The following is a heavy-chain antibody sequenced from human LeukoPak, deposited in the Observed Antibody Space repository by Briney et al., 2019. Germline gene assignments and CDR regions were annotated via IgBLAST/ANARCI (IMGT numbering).Heavy chain of an antibody. Sequence: SETLSLTCTVSGASISSYYWNWIRQPPGKGLEWIGYIFYNANTIYNDSLRSRVTISADTSKNQFSLKLTSVTAADTARYFCASLQAHGGNYIEHWGQGILVTVPS. J-gene: IGHJ1*01. V-gene: IGHV4-59*08. CDR3: ASLQAHGGNYIEH. CDR1: GASISSYY. CDR2: IFYNANT. D-gene: IGHD4-23*01.